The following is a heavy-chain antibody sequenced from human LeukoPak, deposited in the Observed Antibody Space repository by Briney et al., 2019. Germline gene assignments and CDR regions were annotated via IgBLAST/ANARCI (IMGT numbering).Heavy chain of an antibody. Sequence: GGSLRLSCAASGFTFSSYWMSWVRQAPGKGLEWVAVIWSDGSQKYYADSMEGRLTISRDNSRSTMYLQMNSLRAEDTALYYCARRGSKIYAFDIWGQGTMVTVSS. CDR1: GFTFSSYW. CDR3: ARRGSKIYAFDI. CDR2: IWSDGSQK. V-gene: IGHV3-33*08. D-gene: IGHD2-2*01. J-gene: IGHJ3*02.